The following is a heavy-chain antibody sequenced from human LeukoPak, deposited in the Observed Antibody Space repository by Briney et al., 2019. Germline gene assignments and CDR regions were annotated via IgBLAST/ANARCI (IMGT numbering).Heavy chain of an antibody. Sequence: GGFLRLSCAASGFAFNSYALHWVRQAPGKGLEYVSAISSNGGSTYYANSVKGRFTISRDNSKNTLYLQMGSLRAEDMAVYYCARGGYYDNSGYSHDYWGQGTRVTVSS. CDR2: ISSNGGST. D-gene: IGHD3-22*01. CDR1: GFAFNSYA. J-gene: IGHJ4*02. CDR3: ARGGYYDNSGYSHDY. V-gene: IGHV3-64*01.